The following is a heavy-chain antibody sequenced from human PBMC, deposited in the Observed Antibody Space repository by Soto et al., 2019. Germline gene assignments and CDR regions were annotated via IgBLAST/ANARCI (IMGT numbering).Heavy chain of an antibody. CDR3: ARVHVMVVAGSTFDY. CDR1: GYSISSVSY. Sequence: SETLSLTCTVSGYSISSVSYWAWIRQPPGKGPEWIASIYHGGPTFYNPSLKSRITISVDTSNNQFSPKLTSVTAADTAVYYCARVHVMVVAGSTFDYWGHGTLVTVS. D-gene: IGHD6-19*01. J-gene: IGHJ4*01. V-gene: IGHV4-38-2*02. CDR2: IYHGGPT.